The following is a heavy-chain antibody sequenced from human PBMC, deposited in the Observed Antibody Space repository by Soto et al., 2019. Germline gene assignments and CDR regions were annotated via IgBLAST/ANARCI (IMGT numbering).Heavy chain of an antibody. D-gene: IGHD3-3*01. CDR3: ARNVGLFWSGYYYFDY. CDR2: INHSGST. Sequence: TCAVYGGSFSGYYWSWIRQPPGKGLEWIGEINHSGSTNYNPSLKSRVTISVDTSKNQFSLKLSSVTAADTAVYYCARNVGLFWSGYYYFDYWGQGTLVTVSS. V-gene: IGHV4-34*01. J-gene: IGHJ4*02. CDR1: GGSFSGYY.